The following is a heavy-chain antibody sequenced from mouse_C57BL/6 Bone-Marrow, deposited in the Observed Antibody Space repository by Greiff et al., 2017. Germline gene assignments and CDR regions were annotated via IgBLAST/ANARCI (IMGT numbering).Heavy chain of an antibody. CDR2: IYPGSGNT. CDR3: ARHNYGSRGYFDY. D-gene: IGHD1-1*01. CDR1: GYSFTSYY. J-gene: IGHJ2*01. V-gene: IGHV1-66*01. Sequence: QVQLQQSGPELVKPGASVKISCKASGYSFTSYYIHWVKQRPGQGLEWIGWIYPGSGNTKYNEKFKGKATLTADTSSSTAYMQLSSLTSEDSAVYYCARHNYGSRGYFDYWGQGTTLTVSS.